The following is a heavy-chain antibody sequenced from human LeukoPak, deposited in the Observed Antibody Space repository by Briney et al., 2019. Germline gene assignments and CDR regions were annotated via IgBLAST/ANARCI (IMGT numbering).Heavy chain of an antibody. CDR2: IYPDDADT. CDR1: GYTFSKNW. J-gene: IGHJ6*02. V-gene: IGHV5-51*01. CDR3: AGRSSRFYGLDV. D-gene: IGHD3-10*01. Sequence: GESLKISCKASGYTFSKNWIGWVRQMPGKGLEWMGWIYPDDADTRYSPSFQGQVIISADKSLNSVYLQWRGLKASDTAMYYCAGRSSRFYGLDVWGQGTTVTVSS.